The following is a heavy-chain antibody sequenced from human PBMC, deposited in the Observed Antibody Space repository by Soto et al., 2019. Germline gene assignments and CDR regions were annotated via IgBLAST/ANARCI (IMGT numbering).Heavy chain of an antibody. CDR1: GYIFATYA. Sequence: QVQLVQSGAEVKRPGASVKDSCKASGYIFATYAIHWVRQAPGQRLEWLGRINGGNGDTRYSQVFQGRVTLTRDTSASTACMERNSLRFEDTAVYYCARGGGAHGHYVIYYYCLDVWGKGTAVTVSS. CDR2: INGGNGDT. J-gene: IGHJ6*03. D-gene: IGHD4-17*01. V-gene: IGHV1-3*01. CDR3: ARGGGAHGHYVIYYYCLDV.